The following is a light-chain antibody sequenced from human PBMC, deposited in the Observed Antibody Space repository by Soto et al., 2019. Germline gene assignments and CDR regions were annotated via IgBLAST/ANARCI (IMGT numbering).Light chain of an antibody. CDR3: QQYNDWRYT. CDR1: QSLSSS. CDR2: GAS. V-gene: IGKV3-15*01. J-gene: IGKJ2*01. Sequence: EIVMTQSPATLSVSPGERATLSCRASQSLSSSLAWYQLKPGQAPRLLIYGASTRATGIPARFSGSGSGTEFTLTISRLQSEDFAVYYCQQYNDWRYTFGQGTKLEIK.